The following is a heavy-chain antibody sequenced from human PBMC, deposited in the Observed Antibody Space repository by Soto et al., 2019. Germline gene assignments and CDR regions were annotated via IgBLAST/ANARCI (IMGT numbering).Heavy chain of an antibody. V-gene: IGHV1-69*13. Sequence: ASVKVSCKASGGTFSSYAISWLRQAPGQGLEWMGGIIPIFGTANYAQKFQGRVTITADESTSTAYMELSSLRSEDTAVYYCARDRSSGYYYWFNYWGQGTLVTVSS. CDR3: ARDRSSGYYYWFNY. CDR1: GGTFSSYA. CDR2: IIPIFGTA. D-gene: IGHD3-22*01. J-gene: IGHJ4*02.